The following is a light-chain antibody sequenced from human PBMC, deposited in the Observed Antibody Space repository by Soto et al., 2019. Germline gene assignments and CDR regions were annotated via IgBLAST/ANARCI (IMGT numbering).Light chain of an antibody. V-gene: IGKV3-11*01. Sequence: DIVLTQSPATLSLSPGERATLSCRAGQSVRGYLAWYQHKPGQAPRLLIYDASNRATGISARFSGSGSGTDFTLTISSLEPDDFATYYCQHYNSYSEAFGQGTKVDIK. J-gene: IGKJ1*01. CDR2: DAS. CDR3: QHYNSYSEA. CDR1: QSVRGY.